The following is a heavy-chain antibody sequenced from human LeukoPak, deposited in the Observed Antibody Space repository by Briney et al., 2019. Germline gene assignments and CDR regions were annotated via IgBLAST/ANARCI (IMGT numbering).Heavy chain of an antibody. D-gene: IGHD3-3*01. V-gene: IGHV1-18*01. J-gene: IGHJ5*02. CDR1: GYTFTSYG. Sequence: ASVKVSCKASGYTFTSYGISWVRQAPGQGLEWMGWISAYNGNTNYAQKLQGRVTMTTDTSTSTAYMELRSLRSDDTAVYYCARDHAYDFWSGYSAHDPWGQGTLVTVSS. CDR2: ISAYNGNT. CDR3: ARDHAYDFWSGYSAHDP.